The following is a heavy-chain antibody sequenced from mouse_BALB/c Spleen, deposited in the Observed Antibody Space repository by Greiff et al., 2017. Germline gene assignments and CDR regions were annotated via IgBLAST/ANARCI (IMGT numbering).Heavy chain of an antibody. J-gene: IGHJ4*01. Sequence: QVQLQQSGAELVRPGPSVKVSCKASGYAFTNYFIEWVKQRPGQGLEWIGVINPGSGGTNYNEKFKGKATLTADKSSSTSYMQLSSMTSDDAAVYFCTRSKDYGDAMDYWGQGTSVTVSS. CDR1: GYAFTNYF. V-gene: IGHV1-54*01. CDR2: INPGSGGT. CDR3: TRSKDYGDAMDY. D-gene: IGHD1-1*01.